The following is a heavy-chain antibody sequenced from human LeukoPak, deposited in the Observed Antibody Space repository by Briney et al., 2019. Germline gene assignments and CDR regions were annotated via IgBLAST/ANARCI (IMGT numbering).Heavy chain of an antibody. J-gene: IGHJ3*02. Sequence: GASVKVSCKASGYTFTSYDINWVRQATGQGLKWMGWMNPNSGNTGYAQKFQGRVIITRNTSISTAYMELSSLRSEDTAVYYCARYCSSTSCYMGDDAFDIWGQGTMVTVSS. D-gene: IGHD2-2*02. CDR3: ARYCSSTSCYMGDDAFDI. CDR1: GYTFTSYD. V-gene: IGHV1-8*03. CDR2: MNPNSGNT.